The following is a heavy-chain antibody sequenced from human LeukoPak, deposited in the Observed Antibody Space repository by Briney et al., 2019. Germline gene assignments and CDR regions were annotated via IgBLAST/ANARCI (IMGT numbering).Heavy chain of an antibody. J-gene: IGHJ6*03. CDR2: IYNSGTT. CDR1: GGSVSSHY. CDR3: ARGGCSSTSCPFYYYYYMDV. D-gene: IGHD2-2*01. V-gene: IGHV4-59*02. Sequence: SETLSLTCTVSGGSVSSHYWSWIRQPPGKGLEWIGYIYNSGTTNYNPSLKSRVTISVDTSKNQFSLKLSSVTAADTAVYYCARGGCSSTSCPFYYYYYMDVWGKGTTVTVSS.